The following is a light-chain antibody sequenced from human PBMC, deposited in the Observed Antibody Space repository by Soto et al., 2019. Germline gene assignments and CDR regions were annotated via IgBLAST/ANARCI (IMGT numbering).Light chain of an antibody. V-gene: IGKV1-39*01. Sequence: QMTQPPGSLCASVGVRVTITCRASQSISSYLNWYQQKPGKAPKLLIYAASSLQSGVPSSFSGSGSGTDFTLTINSLQPEDFATYYCQQIYSTPTFGQGTTADI. CDR2: AAS. CDR1: QSISSY. J-gene: IGKJ1*01. CDR3: QQIYSTPT.